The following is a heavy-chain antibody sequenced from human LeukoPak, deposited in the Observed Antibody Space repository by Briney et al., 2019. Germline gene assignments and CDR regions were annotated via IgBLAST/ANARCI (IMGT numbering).Heavy chain of an antibody. V-gene: IGHV3-9*01. CDR3: AKDFSFAATSYYFDV. CDR2: LDWNSGNI. J-gene: IGHJ4*02. D-gene: IGHD2-15*01. CDR1: GFTFDDYS. Sequence: GGSLRLSCAASGFTFDDYSMHWVRQAPGKGLEWVSSLDWNSGNIGYADSVKGRFTISRDNAKNSQYLQMNSLRTEDTALYYCAKDFSFAATSYYFDVWGQGTLVTVSS.